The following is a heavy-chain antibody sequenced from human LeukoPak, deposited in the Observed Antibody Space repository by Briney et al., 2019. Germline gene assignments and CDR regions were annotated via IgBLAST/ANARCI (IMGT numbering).Heavy chain of an antibody. J-gene: IGHJ4*02. CDR1: GFTFSSYG. Sequence: GGSLRLSCAASGFTFSSYGMHWVRQAPGKGLEWVAVISYDGSNKYYVDSVKGRFTISRDNSKNTLYLQMRAEDTAVYYCAKDTGERLGVLTGYYKSRKSYFDYWGQGTLVTVSS. CDR3: AKDTGERLGVLTGYYKSRKSYFDY. CDR2: ISYDGSNK. D-gene: IGHD3-9*01. V-gene: IGHV3-30*18.